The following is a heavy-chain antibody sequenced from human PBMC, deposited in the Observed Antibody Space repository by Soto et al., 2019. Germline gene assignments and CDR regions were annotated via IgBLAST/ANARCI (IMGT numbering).Heavy chain of an antibody. D-gene: IGHD4-17*01. V-gene: IGHV3-7*01. CDR3: AYGAEGPLYFQH. CDR2: INQEGSEI. Sequence: GGSLRLSCAASGFTFSTYWMTWVRQAPGKGLEWVATINQEGSEIYYLDSVKGRFTISRDNPENSLYLHVSSLTTEDTATYYCAYGAEGPLYFQHWGQGTLVTVSS. J-gene: IGHJ1*01. CDR1: GFTFSTYW.